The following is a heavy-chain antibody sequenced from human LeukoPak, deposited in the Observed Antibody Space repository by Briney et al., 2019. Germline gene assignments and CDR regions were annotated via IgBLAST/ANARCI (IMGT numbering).Heavy chain of an antibody. D-gene: IGHD1-7*01. CDR3: ARMNYVSSGWGAPFDS. CDR2: ISTSGSRI. V-gene: IGHV3-48*03. Sequence: GGSLRLSCTASGFTFHSYWMSWVRQTPGRGLEWVSYISTSGSRIDYADSVKGRFTISRDNAKNSLYLQMNSLRAEDTAVYYCARMNYVSSGWGAPFDSWGQGTLVTVSS. J-gene: IGHJ4*02. CDR1: GFTFHSYW.